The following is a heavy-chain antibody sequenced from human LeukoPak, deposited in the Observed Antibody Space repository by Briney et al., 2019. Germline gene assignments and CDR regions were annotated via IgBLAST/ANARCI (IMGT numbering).Heavy chain of an antibody. D-gene: IGHD6-13*01. CDR3: AKDSPGYASSWYEDN. V-gene: IGHV3-23*01. Sequence: GGSLRLSCAGSGFIFSSYAVSWVRRAPGKGLEWVSVIGGSGADTFYAESVKGRFIISRDNSKNKVYLQLNSLRAEDTAVYYCAKDSPGYASSWYEDNWGQGTLVTVAS. CDR2: IGGSGADT. J-gene: IGHJ4*02. CDR1: GFIFSSYA.